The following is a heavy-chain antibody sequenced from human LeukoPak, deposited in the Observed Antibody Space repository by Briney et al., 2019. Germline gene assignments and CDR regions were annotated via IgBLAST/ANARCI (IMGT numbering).Heavy chain of an antibody. CDR1: GGSISSGDYY. CDR3: ARWLQWAPEGFYFDY. V-gene: IGHV4-30-2*01. D-gene: IGHD5-24*01. CDR2: IYHSGST. Sequence: KSSETLSLTCTVSGGSISSGDYYWSWIRQPPGKGLEWIGCIYHSGSTYYNPSLKSRVTISVDRSKKQFSPKLSSVTAADTAVYYCARWLQWAPEGFYFDYWGQGTLVTVSS. J-gene: IGHJ4*02.